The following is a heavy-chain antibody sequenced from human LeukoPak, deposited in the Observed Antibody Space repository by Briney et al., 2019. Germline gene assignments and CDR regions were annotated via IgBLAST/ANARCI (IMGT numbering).Heavy chain of an antibody. J-gene: IGHJ4*02. D-gene: IGHD6-6*01. CDR2: IYHSGST. V-gene: IGHV4-38-2*02. CDR1: GGSISSYY. Sequence: ASETLSLTCTVSGGSISSYYWSWIRQPPGKGLEWIGSIYHSGSTYYNASLKSRVTISVDTSKNQFSLKLSSVTAAGTAVYYCARAINGIAARPRGYYFDYWGQGTLVTVSS. CDR3: ARAINGIAARPRGYYFDY.